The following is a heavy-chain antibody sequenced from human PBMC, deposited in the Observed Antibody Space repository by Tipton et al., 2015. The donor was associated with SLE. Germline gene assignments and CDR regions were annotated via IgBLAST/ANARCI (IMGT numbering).Heavy chain of an antibody. V-gene: IGHV4-38-2*02. CDR2: IHHSGIT. D-gene: IGHD3-10*01. CDR1: GYSIRNGYY. Sequence: TLSLTCNVSGYSIRNGYYWGWIRQAPGEGLEWTGTIHHSGITYYNPSLKSRVTISVDTSKNQFSLKLSSVTAADTAVYFCARVGDYYNSGSRVFDHWGQGILVTVSS. CDR3: ARVGDYYNSGSRVFDH. J-gene: IGHJ4*02.